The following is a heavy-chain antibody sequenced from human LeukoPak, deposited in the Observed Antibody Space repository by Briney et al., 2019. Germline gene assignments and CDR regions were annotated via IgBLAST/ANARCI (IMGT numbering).Heavy chain of an antibody. J-gene: IGHJ6*02. CDR3: ARDLRGFVGKVRGGYYYYPMDV. CDR1: GYTFTNYP. Sequence: ASVKVSCKASGYTFTNYPINWVRQAPGQGLEWMGWISAYNGNTKYAQKLQGKIIMTRDTSTNTVYMEVRSLRSDDTAIYYCARDLRGFVGKVRGGYYYYPMDVWGQGTTVTVSS. CDR2: ISAYNGNT. D-gene: IGHD3-10*01. V-gene: IGHV1-18*01.